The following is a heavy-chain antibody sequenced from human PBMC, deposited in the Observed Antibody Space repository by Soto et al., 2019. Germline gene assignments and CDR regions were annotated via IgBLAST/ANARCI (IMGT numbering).Heavy chain of an antibody. CDR3: ARESFSASPNFFDY. CDR1: GFAFSNYE. D-gene: IGHD3-3*02. CDR2: ISLSGSTI. J-gene: IGHJ4*02. Sequence: EVQLVESGGGLVQPGGSLRLSCAASGFAFSNYEKNWVRQAPGKGLEWVSYISLSGSTIYYADSVKGRFTISRDDAKNSLYLQMNSLRADDTAVYYCARESFSASPNFFDYWGQGTLVTVSS. V-gene: IGHV3-48*03.